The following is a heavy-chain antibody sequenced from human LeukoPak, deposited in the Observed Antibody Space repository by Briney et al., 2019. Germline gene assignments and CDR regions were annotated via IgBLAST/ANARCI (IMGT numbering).Heavy chain of an antibody. CDR2: FFPSGST. D-gene: IGHD6-25*01. J-gene: IGHJ6*02. CDR3: ARDKRLDGMDV. Sequence: PSETLSLTCTVSGGSISTYYWSWLRQPAGKGLELIGRFFPSGSTNYNPSLKTRVTMSVDTSKNQFSLRLSSVTAADTAIYYCARDKRLDGMDVWDQGTTVTASS. CDR1: GGSISTYY. V-gene: IGHV4-4*07.